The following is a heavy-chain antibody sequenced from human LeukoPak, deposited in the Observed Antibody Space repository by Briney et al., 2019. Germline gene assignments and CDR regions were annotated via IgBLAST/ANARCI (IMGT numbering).Heavy chain of an antibody. CDR3: ATWGLYGYYFDY. CDR2: INHSGST. D-gene: IGHD3-10*01. J-gene: IGHJ4*02. Sequence: PSETLSLTCTVYGGSFSAYYWSWIRQPPGKGLEWIGEINHSGSTNYNPSLKSRVTISVDTSKNQFSLKLSSVTAADTAVYYCATWGLYGYYFDYWGQGTLVTVSS. V-gene: IGHV4-34*01. CDR1: GGSFSAYY.